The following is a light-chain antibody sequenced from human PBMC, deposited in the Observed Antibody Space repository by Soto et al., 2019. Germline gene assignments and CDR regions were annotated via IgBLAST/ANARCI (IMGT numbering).Light chain of an antibody. CDR1: QSISSW. Sequence: DIQMTHSPSTLSASVGDRAPITFRSSQSISSWLAWYQQKPGKAPKLLIYGASSLESGVPSRFSGSGSGTEFTLTISSLQPDDFATYYCQQYNSYWTFGQGTKVDIK. J-gene: IGKJ1*01. V-gene: IGKV1-5*01. CDR3: QQYNSYWT. CDR2: GAS.